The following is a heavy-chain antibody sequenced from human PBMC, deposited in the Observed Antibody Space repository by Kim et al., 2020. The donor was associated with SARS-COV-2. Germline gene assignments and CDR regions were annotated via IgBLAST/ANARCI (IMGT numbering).Heavy chain of an antibody. V-gene: IGHV3-23*01. CDR1: GFTFSSYA. D-gene: IGHD2-2*01. CDR2: ISGSGGST. J-gene: IGHJ4*02. Sequence: GGYLRLSCAASGFTFSSYAMSWVRQAPGKGLEWVSAISGSGGSTYYADSVKGRFTISRDNSKNTLYLQMNSLRAEDTAVYYCAKDIKRRGSVVPAAPGDYWGQGTLVTVSS. CDR3: AKDIKRRGSVVPAAPGDY.